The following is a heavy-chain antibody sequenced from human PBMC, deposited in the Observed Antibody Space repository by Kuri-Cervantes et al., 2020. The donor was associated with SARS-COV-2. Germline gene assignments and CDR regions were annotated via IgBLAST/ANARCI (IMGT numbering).Heavy chain of an antibody. CDR2: IFLADSDT. CDR3: ARQIPLYYDILTGYYNYFDY. D-gene: IGHD3-9*01. V-gene: IGHV5-51*01. Sequence: KVSCKVSGYSFITYWIGWVRQMPGKGLEWMGIIFLADSDTRYSPSFQGQVTISADKAISTAYLQWTSLKASDTAMYYCARQIPLYYDILTGYYNYFDYWGQGTLVTVSS. J-gene: IGHJ4*02. CDR1: GYSFITYW.